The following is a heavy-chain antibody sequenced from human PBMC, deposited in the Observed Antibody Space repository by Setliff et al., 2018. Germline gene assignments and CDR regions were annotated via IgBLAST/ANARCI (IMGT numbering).Heavy chain of an antibody. V-gene: IGHV4-39*07. CDR2: IYYSGST. CDR1: GGSISSSSYY. J-gene: IGHJ4*02. D-gene: IGHD2-8*02. CDR3: TVYNTGSSKDHY. Sequence: SETLSLTCTVSGGSISSSSYYWGWIRQPPGKGLEWIGSIYYSGSTYYNSSLKSRVTISVDTSKTQFSLKLSSVTAADTALYYCTVYNTGSSKDHYWGQGTPVTVSS.